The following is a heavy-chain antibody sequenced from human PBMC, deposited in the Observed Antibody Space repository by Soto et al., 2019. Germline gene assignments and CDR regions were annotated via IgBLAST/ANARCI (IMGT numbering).Heavy chain of an antibody. CDR1: GFTFKSNS. V-gene: IGHV3-21*04. CDR2: ISSSSNYI. J-gene: IGHJ6*02. CDR3: AKDASIAVAGGWYHYYGMDV. Sequence: PGGSLRLSCVASGFTFKSNSMSWVRQPPGKGLEWVSAISSSSNYIYYSDSVKGRFTISRDNAKNTLYLQMNSLRAEDTAVYYCAKDASIAVAGGWYHYYGMDVWGQGTTVTVSS. D-gene: IGHD6-19*01.